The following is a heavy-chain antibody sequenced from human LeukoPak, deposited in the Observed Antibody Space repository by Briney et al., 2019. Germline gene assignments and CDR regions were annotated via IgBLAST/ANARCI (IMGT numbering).Heavy chain of an antibody. Sequence: GGSLRLSCAASGFTVSSNYMSWVRQAPGKGLEWVSVIYSGGSTYYADSVKGRFTISRDNSKNTLYLQMNSLRAEDTAVYYCARDSLSDDSSGYYDFWGQGTLVAVST. V-gene: IGHV3-53*01. D-gene: IGHD3-22*01. CDR1: GFTVSSNY. CDR3: ARDSLSDDSSGYYDF. J-gene: IGHJ4*02. CDR2: IYSGGST.